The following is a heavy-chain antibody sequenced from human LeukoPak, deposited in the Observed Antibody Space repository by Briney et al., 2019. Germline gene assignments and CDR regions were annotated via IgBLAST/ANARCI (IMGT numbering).Heavy chain of an antibody. D-gene: IGHD6-6*01. CDR3: AKGLQLASFDY. CDR2: IYTGGGT. V-gene: IGHV3-53*05. CDR1: GFTVSSNH. J-gene: IGHJ4*02. Sequence: GGSLRLSCAVSGFTVSSNHMSWVRQAPGKGLEWVAVIYTGGGTYYADSVKGRFTISRDNSKNTLYLQMNSLRAEDTAVYYCAKGLQLASFDYWGQGTLVTVSS.